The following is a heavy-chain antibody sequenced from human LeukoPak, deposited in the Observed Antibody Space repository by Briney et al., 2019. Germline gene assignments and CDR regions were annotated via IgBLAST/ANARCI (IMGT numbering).Heavy chain of an antibody. CDR1: GGSISSYY. CDR3: ARETVTTRWFDP. Sequence: SETLSLTCTVSGGSISSYYWSWIRQPSGKGLEWIGYIYYSGSTNYNPSLKSRVTISVDTSKNQFSLKLSSVTAADTAVYYCARETVTTRWFDPWGQGTLVTVSS. J-gene: IGHJ5*02. D-gene: IGHD4-17*01. V-gene: IGHV4-59*01. CDR2: IYYSGST.